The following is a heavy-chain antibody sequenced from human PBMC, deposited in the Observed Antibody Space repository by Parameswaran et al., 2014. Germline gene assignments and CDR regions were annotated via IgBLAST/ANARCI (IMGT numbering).Heavy chain of an antibody. CDR3: ATATAPGGQRDY. CDR2: IIPIFGTA. V-gene: IGHV1-69*05. D-gene: IGHD1-14*01. J-gene: IGHJ4*02. Sequence: WVRQAPGQGLEWMGGIIPIFGTANYAQKFQGRVTITTDESTSTAYMELSSLRSEDTAVYYCATATAPGGQRDYWGQGTLVTVSS.